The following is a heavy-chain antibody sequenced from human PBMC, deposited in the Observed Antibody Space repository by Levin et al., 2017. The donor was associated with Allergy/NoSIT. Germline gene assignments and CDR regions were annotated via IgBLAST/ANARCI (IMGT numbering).Heavy chain of an antibody. CDR1: GGSISSYY. CDR2: IYYSGST. CDR3: ARALDYDFWSGYPTYYFDY. D-gene: IGHD3-3*01. V-gene: IGHV4-59*01. J-gene: IGHJ4*02. Sequence: SCTVSGGSISSYYWSWIRQPPGKGLEWIGYIYYSGSTNYNPSLKSRVTISVDTSKNQFSLKLSSVTAADTAVYYCARALDYDFWSGYPTYYFDYWGQGTLVTVSS.